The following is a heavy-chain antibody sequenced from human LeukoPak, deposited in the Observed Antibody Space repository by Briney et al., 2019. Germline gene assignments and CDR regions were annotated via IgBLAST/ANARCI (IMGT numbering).Heavy chain of an antibody. CDR1: GFTFSNAW. CDR3: TTDWSSSCSGGSCLI. D-gene: IGHD2-15*01. CDR2: IKSKTDGGTT. V-gene: IGHV3-15*01. J-gene: IGHJ4*02. Sequence: WGSLRLSCAASGFTFSNAWMSWVRQAPGKGLEWVGRIKSKTDGGTTDFAAPVKGRFTISRDGSKNTLYLQMKSLKTEDTAVYYCTTDWSSSCSGGSCLIWGQGTLVTVSS.